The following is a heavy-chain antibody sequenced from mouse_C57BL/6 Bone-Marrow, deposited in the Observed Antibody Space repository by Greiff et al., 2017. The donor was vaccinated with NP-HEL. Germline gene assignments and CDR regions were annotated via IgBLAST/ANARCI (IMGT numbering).Heavy chain of an antibody. CDR3: TRSGATVVATRYFDY. Sequence: QVQLKQSGAELVRPGASVTLSCKASGYTFTDYEMHWVKQTPVHGLEWIGAIDPETGGTAYNQKFKGKAILTADKSSSTAYMELRSLTSEDSAVYYGTRSGATVVATRYFDYWGQGTTLTVSS. J-gene: IGHJ2*01. D-gene: IGHD1-1*01. CDR2: IDPETGGT. CDR1: GYTFTDYE. V-gene: IGHV1-15*01.